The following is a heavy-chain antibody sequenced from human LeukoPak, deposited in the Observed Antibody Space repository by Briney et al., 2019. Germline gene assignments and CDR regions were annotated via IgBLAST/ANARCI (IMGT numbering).Heavy chain of an antibody. J-gene: IGHJ3*02. CDR3: ARDPTEYYDFWSGYAVSRDAFDI. V-gene: IGHV1-69*13. Sequence: ASVKVSCKASGGTFSSYAMSWVRQAPGQGLEWMGGIIAIFGTANSAQKFQRRVTITADESTSTAYMALSSLRSEDTAVYYCARDPTEYYDFWSGYAVSRDAFDIWGQGTMVTVSS. CDR2: IIAIFGTA. CDR1: GGTFSSYA. D-gene: IGHD3-3*01.